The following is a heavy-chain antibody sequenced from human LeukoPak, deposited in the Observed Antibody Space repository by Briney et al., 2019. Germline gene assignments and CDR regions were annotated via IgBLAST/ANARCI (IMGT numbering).Heavy chain of an antibody. CDR3: ARVYCSSTSCYALDY. J-gene: IGHJ4*02. Sequence: ASVKVSCKASGYTFTGYYMHWVRQAPGQGLEWMGWINPNSGGTTYAQKFQGRVTMTRDTSISTAYMELSRLRSDDTAVYYCARVYCSSTSCYALDYWGQGTLVTVSS. D-gene: IGHD2-2*01. CDR1: GYTFTGYY. CDR2: INPNSGGT. V-gene: IGHV1-2*02.